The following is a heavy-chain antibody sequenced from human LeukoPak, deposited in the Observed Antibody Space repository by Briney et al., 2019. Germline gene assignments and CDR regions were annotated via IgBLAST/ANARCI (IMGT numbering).Heavy chain of an antibody. J-gene: IGHJ4*02. V-gene: IGHV3-7*01. Sequence: GGSLRLSCAASGFTFSSYWMSWVRQAPGKGLEWVANIKQDGNERYYVDSVKGRFTISRDNAKNSLYLQMNSLRAEDTAVYYCARDTTYDALDYWGQGTLVTVSS. CDR3: ARDTTYDALDY. CDR1: GFTFSSYW. CDR2: IKQDGNER. D-gene: IGHD1-1*01.